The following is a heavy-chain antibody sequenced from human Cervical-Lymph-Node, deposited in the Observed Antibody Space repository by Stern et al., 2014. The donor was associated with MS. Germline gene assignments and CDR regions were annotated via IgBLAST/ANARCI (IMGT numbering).Heavy chain of an antibody. Sequence: QLVQSGGGLVKPAGSLRLSCAASGFTFTNAWLSWVRQAPGKGLEWVGRIKSKTDGGATDYAAPVKGRFTISRDDSKKTLYLQMNSLKTEDTAVYYCTTGPGIALSWGQGTLVTTSS. J-gene: IGHJ5*02. CDR3: TTGPGIALS. V-gene: IGHV3-15*01. CDR2: IKSKTDGGAT. CDR1: GFTFTNAW. D-gene: IGHD6-13*01.